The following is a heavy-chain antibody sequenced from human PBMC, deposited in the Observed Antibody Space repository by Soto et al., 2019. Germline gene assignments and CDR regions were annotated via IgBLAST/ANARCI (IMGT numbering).Heavy chain of an antibody. J-gene: IGHJ5*02. CDR2: IYYSGST. D-gene: IGHD1-26*01. V-gene: IGHV4-39*02. CDR3: ATQEVGGSYVYTFDP. Sequence: SETLSLTCTVSGGSISSSSYYWGWIRQPPGKGLEWIGSIYYSGSTYYNPSLKSRVTISVDTSKNHFSLKLSSVTAADTAVYYCATQEVGGSYVYTFDPWGQGTMVTVSS. CDR1: GGSISSSSYY.